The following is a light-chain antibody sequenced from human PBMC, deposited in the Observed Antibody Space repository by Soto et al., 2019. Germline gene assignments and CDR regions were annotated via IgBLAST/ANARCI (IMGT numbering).Light chain of an antibody. CDR2: EVS. CDR3: CSYAGSSRHV. V-gene: IGLV2-23*02. Sequence: QSVLTQPASVSGSPGQSITISCTGTSSDVGSYNLVSWYQQHPGKAPKLMIYEVSKRPSGVSNRCSGSKSGNTASLTISGRQAEDEADYYCCSYAGSSRHVFGTGTQLTVL. CDR1: SSDVGSYNL. J-gene: IGLJ1*01.